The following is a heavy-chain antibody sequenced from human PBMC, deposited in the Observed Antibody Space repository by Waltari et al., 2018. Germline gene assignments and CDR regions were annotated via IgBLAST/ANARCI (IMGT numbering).Heavy chain of an antibody. CDR3: ARWFFRYDFWSGPWGWFDP. D-gene: IGHD3-3*01. Sequence: QVQLVQSGAEVKKPGSSVKVSCKASGGTFSSYAISWVRQAPGQGLEWMGGIIPIFGTANYAQKFQGRVTITADESTSTAYMELSSLRSEDTAVYYCARWFFRYDFWSGPWGWFDPWGQGTLVTVSS. J-gene: IGHJ5*02. V-gene: IGHV1-69*12. CDR2: IIPIFGTA. CDR1: GGTFSSYA.